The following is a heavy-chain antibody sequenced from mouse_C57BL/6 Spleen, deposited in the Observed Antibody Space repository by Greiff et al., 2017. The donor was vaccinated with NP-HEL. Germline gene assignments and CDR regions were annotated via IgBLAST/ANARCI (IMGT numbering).Heavy chain of an antibody. CDR1: GFTFTDYY. CDR2: IRNKANGYTT. D-gene: IGHD4-1*01. J-gene: IGHJ2*01. V-gene: IGHV7-3*01. CDR3: ARELRNYFDY. Sequence: EVNVVESGGGLVQPGGSLSLSCAASGFTFTDYYMSWVRQPPGKALEWLGFIRNKANGYTTEYSASVKGRFTISRDNSQSILYLQMNALRAEDSATYYCARELRNYFDYWGQGTTLTVSS.